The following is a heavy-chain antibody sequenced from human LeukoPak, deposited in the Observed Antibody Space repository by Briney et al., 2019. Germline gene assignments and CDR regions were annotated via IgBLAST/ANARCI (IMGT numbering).Heavy chain of an antibody. CDR1: GFTFSSYS. CDR3: AKDKSYYFDY. J-gene: IGHJ4*02. Sequence: VGSLRLSCAASGFTFSSYSMNWVRQAPGKGLEWGSYISSSSSTIYYADSVKGRFTISRDNSKNTLYLQMNSLRAEDTAVYYCAKDKSYYFDYWGQGTLVTVSS. CDR2: ISSSSSTI. V-gene: IGHV3-48*01.